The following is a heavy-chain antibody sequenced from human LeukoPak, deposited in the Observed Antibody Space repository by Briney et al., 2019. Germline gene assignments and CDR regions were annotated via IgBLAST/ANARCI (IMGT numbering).Heavy chain of an antibody. CDR2: IKEDGSEK. V-gene: IGHV3-7*01. CDR3: ARDTGDGALDF. Sequence: GGSLRLSCAASGFTFGSCWMSWVRRAPGKGLEWVANIKEDGSEKYYVDSVKDRFTISRDNAKNSLYLQMNSLRAEDTAVYFCARDTGDGALDFWGQGTLVTVSS. D-gene: IGHD4/OR15-4a*01. CDR1: GFTFGSCW. J-gene: IGHJ4*02.